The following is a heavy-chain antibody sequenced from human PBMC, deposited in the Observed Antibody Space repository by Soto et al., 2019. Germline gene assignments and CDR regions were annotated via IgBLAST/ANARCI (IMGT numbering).Heavy chain of an antibody. J-gene: IGHJ4*02. CDR1: GYNFFGYF. Sequence: VASVKVSCKASGYNFFGYFIHWVRQAPGQGPEWMGWINSNSGGTIYAEKFQGRVTMTRDASLREVYLELSGLTSDDTAVYYCARDTPPLHSQSFDHWGQGALVTVSS. D-gene: IGHD2-15*01. CDR2: INSNSGGT. V-gene: IGHV1-2*02. CDR3: ARDTPPLHSQSFDH.